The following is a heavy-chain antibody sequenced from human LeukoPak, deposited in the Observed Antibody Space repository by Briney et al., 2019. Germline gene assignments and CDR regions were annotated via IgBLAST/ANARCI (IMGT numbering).Heavy chain of an antibody. CDR1: GFTFSSYA. V-gene: IGHV3-23*01. CDR3: AKPVRDQLLCSNDY. J-gene: IGHJ4*02. D-gene: IGHD2-2*01. CDR2: ISDSGGAT. Sequence: GGSLRLSCAASGFTFSSYAMKWVRQAPGKGLEWVSGISDSGGATYYVDSVKGRFTISRDNSKNTVYLQMNSLRAEDTAVYYRAKPVRDQLLCSNDYWGQGTLVTVSS.